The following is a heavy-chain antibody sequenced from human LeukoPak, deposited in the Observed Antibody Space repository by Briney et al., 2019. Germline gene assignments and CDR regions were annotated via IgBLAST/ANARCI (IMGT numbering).Heavy chain of an antibody. Sequence: SETLSLTCTVSGGSISSGSYYWSWIRQPPGKGLVWIGEIYHSGSTNYNPSLKSRVTISVDKSKNQFSLKLSSVTAADTAVYYCARAHRDFDFDYWGQGTLVTVSS. D-gene: IGHD3-10*01. CDR2: IYHSGST. J-gene: IGHJ4*02. V-gene: IGHV4-39*07. CDR3: ARAHRDFDFDY. CDR1: GGSISSGSYY.